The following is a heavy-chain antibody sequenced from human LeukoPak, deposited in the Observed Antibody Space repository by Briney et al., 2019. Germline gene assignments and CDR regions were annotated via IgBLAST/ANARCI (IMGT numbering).Heavy chain of an antibody. CDR2: ISYDGSNK. Sequence: PGGSLRLSCAASGFTFSSYAMHWVRQAPGKGLEWVAVISYDGSNKYYADSVKGRFTISRDNSKNTLYLQMNSLRAEDTAVYYCAHSSGYYWSVGYFDNWGQGTLVTVSS. CDR1: GFTFSSYA. CDR3: AHSSGYYWSVGYFDN. D-gene: IGHD3-22*01. V-gene: IGHV3-30-3*01. J-gene: IGHJ4*02.